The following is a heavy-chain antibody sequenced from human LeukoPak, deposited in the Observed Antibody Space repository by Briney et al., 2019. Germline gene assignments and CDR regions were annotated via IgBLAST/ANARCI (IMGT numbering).Heavy chain of an antibody. CDR1: GFTFSSYS. Sequence: PGGSLRLSCAASGFTFSSYSMNWVRQAPGQGLEWVSSISSSSSYIYYADSVKGRFTISRDNAKNSLYLQMNSLRAEDTAVYYCARDIAGSYFDYWGQGTLVTVSS. D-gene: IGHD3-16*02. V-gene: IGHV3-21*01. J-gene: IGHJ4*02. CDR3: ARDIAGSYFDY. CDR2: ISSSSSYI.